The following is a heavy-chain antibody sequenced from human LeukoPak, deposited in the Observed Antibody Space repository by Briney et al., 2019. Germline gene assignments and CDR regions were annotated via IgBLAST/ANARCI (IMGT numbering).Heavy chain of an antibody. CDR2: ISGSGGST. V-gene: IGHV3-23*01. D-gene: IGHD6-19*01. J-gene: IGHJ4*02. CDR3: AKTTIGYSSGRYPGWPVDY. Sequence: AGGSLRLSCAASVFTFSSYAMRWVRQAPGKGLEWVSAISGSGGSTYCADCVKGRFTISRDNSKNTVYLQMNSLRAEDTAVYYCAKTTIGYSSGRYPGWPVDYWGQGTLVTVSS. CDR1: VFTFSSYA.